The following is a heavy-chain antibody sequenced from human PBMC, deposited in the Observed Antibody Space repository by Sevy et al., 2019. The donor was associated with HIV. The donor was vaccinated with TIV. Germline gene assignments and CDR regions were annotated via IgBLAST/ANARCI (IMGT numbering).Heavy chain of an antibody. Sequence: GGSLRLSCAASGFTFSNAWMSWVRQAPGKGLEWVGRIKSKTDGGTTDYAAPVKGRFTISRDDSKNTLYLQMNVLKTEDTAVYYCTTTSRNKDYYDSRGDYYYYGMDVWGQGTTVTVSS. J-gene: IGHJ6*02. CDR2: IKSKTDGGTT. CDR1: GFTFSNAW. D-gene: IGHD3-22*01. V-gene: IGHV3-15*01. CDR3: TTTSRNKDYYDSRGDYYYYGMDV.